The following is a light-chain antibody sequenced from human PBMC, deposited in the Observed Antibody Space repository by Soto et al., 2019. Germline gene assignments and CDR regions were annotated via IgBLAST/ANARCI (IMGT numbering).Light chain of an antibody. CDR1: SSDVGGYNY. CDR3: SSYKSSSRNV. Sequence: QSALTQPASVSGSPGQSITISCTGTSSDVGGYNYVSWYQQHPGKAPKLMIYEVSNRPSGVSNRFSGSKSGNTASLTISGLQAEDEADYYCSSYKSSSRNVFGTGTKVTVL. CDR2: EVS. J-gene: IGLJ1*01. V-gene: IGLV2-14*01.